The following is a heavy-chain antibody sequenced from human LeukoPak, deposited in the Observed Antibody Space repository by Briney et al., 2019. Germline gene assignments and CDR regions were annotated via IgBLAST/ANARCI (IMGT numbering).Heavy chain of an antibody. J-gene: IGHJ6*03. CDR3: PRGDDFLAAYNYMDV. CDR2: INTLSGTT. CDR1: GGTIRRFV. D-gene: IGHD3-9*01. Sequence: GASVKVSCKASGGTIRRFVINWVRQAPGEGLEWMGSINTLSGTTNYTQKVQGRVTMTTDESTTTVFMELSRLTSEGTAVYYCPRGDDFLAAYNYMDVWGKGSSVIVSS. V-gene: IGHV1-69*05.